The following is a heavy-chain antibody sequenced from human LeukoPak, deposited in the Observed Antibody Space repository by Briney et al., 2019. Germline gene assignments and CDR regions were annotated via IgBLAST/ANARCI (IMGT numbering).Heavy chain of an antibody. D-gene: IGHD6-13*01. V-gene: IGHV3-48*03. Sequence: PGGSLRLSCAASGFTFSSYEMNWVRQAPGKGLEWVSYISSSGSTIYYADSVKGRFTISRDNAKNSLHLQMNSLRAEDTAVYYCANIPGYSSSWYGNWGQGTLVTVSS. CDR3: ANIPGYSSSWYGN. CDR1: GFTFSSYE. J-gene: IGHJ4*02. CDR2: ISSSGSTI.